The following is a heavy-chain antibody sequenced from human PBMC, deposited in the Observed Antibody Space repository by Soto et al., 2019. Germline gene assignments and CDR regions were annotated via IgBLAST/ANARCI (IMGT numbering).Heavy chain of an antibody. Sequence: SQTLSLTCAISGGSVSSNSAVWNWIRQSPSRGLEWLGRTYFRSKWFSDYAVSVKSRITINPDTSKNQFSLQLNSVTPEDTAVYYCGRESMAGWVDYWGQGALVTVSS. CDR1: GGSVSSNSAV. CDR2: TYFRSKWFS. J-gene: IGHJ4*02. V-gene: IGHV6-1*01. CDR3: GRESMAGWVDY. D-gene: IGHD6-19*01.